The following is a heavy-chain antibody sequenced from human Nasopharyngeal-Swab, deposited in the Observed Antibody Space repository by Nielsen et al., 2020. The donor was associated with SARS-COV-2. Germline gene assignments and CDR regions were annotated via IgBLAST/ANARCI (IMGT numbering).Heavy chain of an antibody. V-gene: IGHV4-38-2*02. CDR1: GYSISSGYY. J-gene: IGHJ4*02. CDR2: IYHSGST. CDR3: ARELGYFDY. Sequence: SETLSLTCTVSGYSISSGYYWGWIRQPPGKGLEWIGSIYHSGSTYYNPSLKSRVTISVDTSKNKFSLKLSSVTAADAAVYYCARELGYFDYWGQGTLVTVSS.